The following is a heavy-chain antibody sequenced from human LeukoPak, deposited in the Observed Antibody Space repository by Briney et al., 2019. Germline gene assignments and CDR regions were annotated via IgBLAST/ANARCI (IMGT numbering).Heavy chain of an antibody. CDR2: IYTSGST. CDR3: AREKAGSCSSTTCLNWFDL. CDR1: GGSISSYY. V-gene: IGHV4-4*07. Sequence: SETLSLTCTVSGGSISSYYWSWIRQPAGKGLEWIGRIYTSGSTNYNPSLKSRVTMSVDTSKNQFSLKLTSVTAVDTAVYYCAREKAGSCSSTTCLNWFDLWGQGTLVTVSA. J-gene: IGHJ5*02. D-gene: IGHD2-2*01.